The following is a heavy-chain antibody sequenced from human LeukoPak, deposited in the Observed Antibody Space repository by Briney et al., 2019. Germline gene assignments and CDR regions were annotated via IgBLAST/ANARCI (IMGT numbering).Heavy chain of an antibody. CDR2: ISYDGSNK. CDR3: ANGGYYYDSSGSGDNGAEYFQH. CDR1: GFTFSSYA. V-gene: IGHV3-30*04. J-gene: IGHJ1*01. Sequence: GGSLRLSCAASGFTFSSYAMHWVRQAPGKGLEWVAVISYDGSNKYYADSVKGRFTISRDNSKNTLYLQMNSLRAEDTAVYYCANGGYYYDSSGSGDNGAEYFQHWGQGTLVTVSS. D-gene: IGHD3-22*01.